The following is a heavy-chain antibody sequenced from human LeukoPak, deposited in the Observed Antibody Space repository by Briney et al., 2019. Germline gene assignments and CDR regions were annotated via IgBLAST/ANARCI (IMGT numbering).Heavy chain of an antibody. CDR1: GYTFTGYY. CDR2: INPNSGGT. CDR3: ARISYAVPSGWFDP. J-gene: IGHJ5*02. V-gene: IGHV1-2*02. Sequence: ASVKVSCKAAGYTFTGYYMHLVRQAPGQGLEWMGWINPNSGGTNYAQKFQGRVTMTRDTSISTAYMELSRLRSDDTDVYYCARISYAVPSGWFDPWGQGTLVTVSS. D-gene: IGHD4-17*01.